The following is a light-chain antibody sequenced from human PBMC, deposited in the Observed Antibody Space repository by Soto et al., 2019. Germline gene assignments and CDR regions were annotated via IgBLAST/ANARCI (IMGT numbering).Light chain of an antibody. Sequence: EIVMTQSPATLSVSPGERATVSCRASQTVSSNLVWYQQRPGQAPRLLMYGASTRATGIPARFSGSGSGTEFTLTISSLQSEDFAVYYCQQYNNWPPWTFGQGTKVEIK. CDR1: QTVSSN. V-gene: IGKV3-15*01. J-gene: IGKJ1*01. CDR2: GAS. CDR3: QQYNNWPPWT.